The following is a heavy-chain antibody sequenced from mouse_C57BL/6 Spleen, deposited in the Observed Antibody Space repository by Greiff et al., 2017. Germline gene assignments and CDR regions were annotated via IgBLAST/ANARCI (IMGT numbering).Heavy chain of an antibody. CDR3: AEGYDSLAY. J-gene: IGHJ3*01. V-gene: IGHV5-17*01. CDR1: GFTFSDYG. CDR2: ISRGSSTI. Sequence: EVHLVESGGGLVKPGGSLKLSCAASGFTFSDYGMHWVRQAPEKGLEWVAYISRGSSTIYYADTVKGRFTISRDNAKNTLFLQMTSLRSEDTAMYYGAEGYDSLAYWGQGTLVTVSA. D-gene: IGHD2-4*01.